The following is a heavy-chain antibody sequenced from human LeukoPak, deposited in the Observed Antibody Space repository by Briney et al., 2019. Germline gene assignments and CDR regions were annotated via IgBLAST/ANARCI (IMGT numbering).Heavy chain of an antibody. D-gene: IGHD6-13*01. CDR3: ARRDSSSWYGVFDY. V-gene: IGHV3-53*01. J-gene: IGHJ4*02. CDR1: GFTVSSNS. CDR2: IYSDNT. Sequence: GGSLRLSCTVSGFTVSSNSMSWVRQAPGKGLEWVSFIYSDNTHYSDSVKGRFTISRDNSKNTLYLQMNSLRAEDTAVYYCARRDSSSWYGVFDYWGQGTLVTVSS.